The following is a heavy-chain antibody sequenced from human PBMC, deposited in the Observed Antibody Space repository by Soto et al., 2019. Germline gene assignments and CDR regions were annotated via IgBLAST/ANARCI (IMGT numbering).Heavy chain of an antibody. CDR3: ARGISSAVDI. CDR2: TYYRSKCYN. D-gene: IGHD6-6*01. V-gene: IGHV6-1*01. J-gene: IGHJ3*02. Sequence: QVQLQQSGPGLMKPSPTLPLTCVISGDRVSSNNVAWNWIRQSPSRGLDWLGRTYYRSKCYNKYAVTMKSRTSINADTSKNQFSLQLASVRPEDTGVYYCARGISSAVDIWGQGTIVTAS. CDR1: GDRVSSNNVA.